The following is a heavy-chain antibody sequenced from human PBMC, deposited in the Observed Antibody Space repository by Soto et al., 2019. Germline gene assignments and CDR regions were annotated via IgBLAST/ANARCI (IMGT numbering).Heavy chain of an antibody. Sequence: SETLSLTCTVSGGSISSSSYYWGWIRQPPGKGLEWIGSIYYSGSTYYNPSLKSRVTISVDTSKNQFSLKLSSVTAADTAVYYCARHENYDSSGYYNFYYYYGMDVWGQGTTVTVSS. CDR1: GGSISSSSYY. V-gene: IGHV4-39*01. CDR3: ARHENYDSSGYYNFYYYYGMDV. D-gene: IGHD3-22*01. CDR2: IYYSGST. J-gene: IGHJ6*02.